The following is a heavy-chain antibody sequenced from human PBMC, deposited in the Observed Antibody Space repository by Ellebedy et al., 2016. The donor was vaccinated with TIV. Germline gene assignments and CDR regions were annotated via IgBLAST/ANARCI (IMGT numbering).Heavy chain of an antibody. CDR2: INHSGGT. Sequence: SETLSLXXAVYGGSFSGYYWSWIRQPPGKGLEWIGEINHSGGTNYNPSLKSRVTISVDTSKNQFSLKLSSVTAADTAVYYCARGSSSGRFDYWGQGTLVTVSS. CDR1: GGSFSGYY. CDR3: ARGSSSGRFDY. D-gene: IGHD6-19*01. V-gene: IGHV4-34*01. J-gene: IGHJ4*02.